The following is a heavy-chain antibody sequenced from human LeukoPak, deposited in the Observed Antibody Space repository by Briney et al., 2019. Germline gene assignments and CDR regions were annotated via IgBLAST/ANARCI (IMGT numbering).Heavy chain of an antibody. D-gene: IGHD3-9*01. V-gene: IGHV1-18*01. CDR1: GYTFTSYG. Sequence: ASVKVSCKASGYTFTSYGISWVRQAPGQGLEWMGWISAYNGNTNYAQTLQGRVTMTSDTSTRTIYMELRSLRSDDTAVYYCARERDTIWGTNNYFDYWGQGTLVTVSS. CDR2: ISAYNGNT. J-gene: IGHJ4*02. CDR3: ARERDTIWGTNNYFDY.